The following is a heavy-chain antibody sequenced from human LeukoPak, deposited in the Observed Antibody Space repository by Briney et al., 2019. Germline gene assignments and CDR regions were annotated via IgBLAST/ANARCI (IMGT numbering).Heavy chain of an antibody. D-gene: IGHD6-13*01. CDR1: GYSFTNYW. J-gene: IGHJ5*02. V-gene: IGHV5-51*01. CDR2: IYPGDSDT. Sequence: GESLKISCKGSGYSFTNYWIAWVRQMPGKGLEWMGIIYPGDSDTRYSPSFQGQVTISADKSINTAYLQWRSPKASDTAIYYCARRGEAAEWFDPWGQGTLVTVSS. CDR3: ARRGEAAEWFDP.